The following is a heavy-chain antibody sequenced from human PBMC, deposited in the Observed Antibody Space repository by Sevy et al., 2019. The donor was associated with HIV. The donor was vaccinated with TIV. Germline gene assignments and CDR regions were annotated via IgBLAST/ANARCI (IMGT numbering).Heavy chain of an antibody. D-gene: IGHD3-3*01. J-gene: IGHJ6*02. CDR1: GFTFSNYN. CDR3: ARDKTILEGRYGMDV. V-gene: IGHV3-21*06. CDR2: ISTSSGYI. Sequence: GGSLRLSCAASGFTFSNYNINWVRQSPGKGLEWVSFISTSSGYIYYADSVKGRFTISRDNAKNSLYLQMNSLRAKDTAVYYCARDKTILEGRYGMDVWGQGTTVTVSS.